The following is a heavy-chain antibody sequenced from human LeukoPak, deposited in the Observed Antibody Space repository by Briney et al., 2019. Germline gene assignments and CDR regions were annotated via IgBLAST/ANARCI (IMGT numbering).Heavy chain of an antibody. CDR2: IIPIFGTA. CDR3: ARDLLYSGYDYVGPYFDY. J-gene: IGHJ4*02. Sequence: GSSVKVSCKASGGTFSSYVISWVRQAPGQGLEWMGGIIPIFGTANYAQKFQGRVTITTDESTSTAYMELSSLRSEDTAVYYCARDLLYSGYDYVGPYFDYWGQGTLVTVSS. D-gene: IGHD5-12*01. V-gene: IGHV1-69*05. CDR1: GGTFSSYV.